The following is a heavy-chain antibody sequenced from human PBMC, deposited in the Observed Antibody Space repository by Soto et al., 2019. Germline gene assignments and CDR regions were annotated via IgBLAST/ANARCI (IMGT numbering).Heavy chain of an antibody. CDR1: GFTFSSYA. V-gene: IGHV3-30-3*01. Sequence: GGSLRLSCAASGFTFSSYAMHWVRQAPGKGLEWVAVISYDGSNKYYADSVKGRFTISRDNSKNTLYLQMNSLRAEDTAVYYCARGSLWFGEGAYGMDVWGQGTTVTV. CDR3: ARGSLWFGEGAYGMDV. J-gene: IGHJ6*02. D-gene: IGHD3-10*01. CDR2: ISYDGSNK.